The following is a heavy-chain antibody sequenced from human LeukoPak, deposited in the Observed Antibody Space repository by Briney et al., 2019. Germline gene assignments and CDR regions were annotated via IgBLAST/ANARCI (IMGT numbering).Heavy chain of an antibody. CDR2: IYPGDSDT. V-gene: IGHV5-51*01. Sequence: GESLKISCKGSGYSFTSYWIGWVRQMPGKGLEWMGIIYPGDSDTRYSPSFQGQVTISADKSISTAYLQWSSLKASDTAMYYCARVDCDFWSGYFNNWFDPWGQGTLVTVSS. CDR1: GYSFTSYW. J-gene: IGHJ5*02. CDR3: ARVDCDFWSGYFNNWFDP. D-gene: IGHD3-3*01.